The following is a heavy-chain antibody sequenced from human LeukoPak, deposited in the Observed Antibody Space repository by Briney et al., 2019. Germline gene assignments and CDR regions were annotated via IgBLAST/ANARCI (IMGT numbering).Heavy chain of an antibody. CDR3: ARQYGELCYYYGMDV. J-gene: IGHJ6*02. CDR1: GYSFTSYW. D-gene: IGHD4-17*01. CDR2: IYPGDSDT. Sequence: GESLKISCKGSGYSFTSYWIGWVRQMPGKGLEWMGIIYPGDSDTRYSPSSQGQVTISADKSISTAYLQWSSLKASDTAMYYCARQYGELCYYYGMDVWGQGTTVTVSS. V-gene: IGHV5-51*01.